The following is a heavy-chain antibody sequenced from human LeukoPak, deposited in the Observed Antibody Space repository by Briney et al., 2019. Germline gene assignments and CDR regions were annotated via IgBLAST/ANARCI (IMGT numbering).Heavy chain of an antibody. V-gene: IGHV3-23*01. CDR1: GFSFSTYA. Sequence: GGSLRLSCAASGFSFSTYAMNWVRQAPGKGLEWVSGISGCGGGKFYADSVKGRFTISRDKSKSTLYLQMNSLKAEDAAVYYCAKDNADYPIYYFDSWGQGTLVTVSS. D-gene: IGHD3-16*01. J-gene: IGHJ4*02. CDR2: ISGCGGGK. CDR3: AKDNADYPIYYFDS.